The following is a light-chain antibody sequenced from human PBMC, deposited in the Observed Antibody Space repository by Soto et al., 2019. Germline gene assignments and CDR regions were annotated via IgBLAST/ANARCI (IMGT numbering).Light chain of an antibody. J-gene: IGLJ1*01. CDR3: QSYDRGLTAVL. Sequence: QSALTPPRSVSGAPGQRVTIACTGSGFNIGSNYDVHWYQQLPGTAPKLLIYGNNNRPSGVPDRFSASKSGFTASLAITGLQAEDEADYFCQSYDRGLTAVLFGTGTKVTVL. CDR1: GFNIGSNYD. CDR2: GNN. V-gene: IGLV1-40*01.